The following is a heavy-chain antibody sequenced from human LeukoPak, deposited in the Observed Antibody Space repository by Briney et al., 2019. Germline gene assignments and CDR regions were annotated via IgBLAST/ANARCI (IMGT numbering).Heavy chain of an antibody. CDR3: ARGVLWRAFDI. CDR1: GGSVSSGGYY. V-gene: IGHV4-61*08. D-gene: IGHD2-2*01. Sequence: SETLSLTCTVSGGSVSSGGYYWSWIRQPPGKGLEWIGYIYYSGSTNYNPSLKSRVTISVDTSKNQLSLKLSSVTAADTAVYYCARGVLWRAFDIWSQGTMVTVSS. J-gene: IGHJ3*02. CDR2: IYYSGST.